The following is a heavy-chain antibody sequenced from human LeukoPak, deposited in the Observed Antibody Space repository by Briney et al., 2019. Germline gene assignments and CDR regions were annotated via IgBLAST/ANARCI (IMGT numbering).Heavy chain of an antibody. D-gene: IGHD4-17*01. Sequence: GGSLRLSCAASGFTFSSYWMSWVRQAPGKGLERVANIKQDGSEKYYVDSVKGRFTISRDNAKNSLYLQMNSLRAEDTAVYYCARDVFTVTTYWADYWGQGTLVTVSS. CDR1: GFTFSSYW. J-gene: IGHJ4*02. V-gene: IGHV3-7*01. CDR3: ARDVFTVTTYWADY. CDR2: IKQDGSEK.